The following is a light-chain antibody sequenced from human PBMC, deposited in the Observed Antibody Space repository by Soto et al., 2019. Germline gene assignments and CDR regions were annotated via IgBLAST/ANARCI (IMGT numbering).Light chain of an antibody. V-gene: IGLV2-14*01. J-gene: IGLJ1*01. CDR3: SSYTSSSTDV. CDR1: SSDVGGYNY. Sequence: QSALTQPASVSGSPGQSVTISCTGTSSDVGGYNYVSWYEQHPGKAPKLMVYNVSNRPSGLSNRFAGSKAGTTASLTISGLHAEDEADYYCSSYTSSSTDVFGTGTKVTVL. CDR2: NVS.